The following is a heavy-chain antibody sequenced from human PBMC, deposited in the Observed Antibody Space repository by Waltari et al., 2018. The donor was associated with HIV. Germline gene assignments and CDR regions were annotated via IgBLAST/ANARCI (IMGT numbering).Heavy chain of an antibody. D-gene: IGHD3-22*01. CDR2: INREGSIK. V-gene: IGHV3-48*04. J-gene: IGHJ4*02. Sequence: EVQLVESGGGLVQPGGSLRHSCAVSGFTFSRYPMNWVRQAPGKRLEWVSYINREGSIKYYADSVKGRFTISRDNAKNSLYLQMSGLRGEDTAVYYCASGRIFDESGYYGKFWGQGTRVTVAS. CDR1: GFTFSRYP. CDR3: ASGRIFDESGYYGKF.